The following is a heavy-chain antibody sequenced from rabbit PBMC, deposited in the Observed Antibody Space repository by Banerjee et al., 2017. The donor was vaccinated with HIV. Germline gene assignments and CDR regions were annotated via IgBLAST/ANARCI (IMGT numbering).Heavy chain of an antibody. V-gene: IGHV1S45*01. CDR1: GFSFSNKYV. CDR3: ARDLAGVIVGKFNL. Sequence: EQLEESGGGLVKPEGSLTLTCTASGFSFSNKYVMCWVRQAPGKGLEWIACINTSSGTTVHACWGKGLFSISNTSSTTVTQQMASMTAADTATYFCARDLAGVIVGKFNLWCPVTLVTV. D-gene: IGHD4-1*01. J-gene: IGHJ4*01. CDR2: INTSSGTT.